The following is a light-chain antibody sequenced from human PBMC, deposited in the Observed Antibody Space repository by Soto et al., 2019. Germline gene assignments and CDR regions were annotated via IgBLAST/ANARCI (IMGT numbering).Light chain of an antibody. V-gene: IGKV1-17*01. J-gene: IGKJ1*01. CDR1: QDIKYD. CDR2: SAS. Sequence: IQVTQSPSSLSASVGDKVTITCRASQDIKYDLGWYQQKPGTAPKRLIYSASSLQSGIPSRFSGSGSETEFTLTISSLQPEDFATYYCLQYRSFPWTFGQGTKVEIK. CDR3: LQYRSFPWT.